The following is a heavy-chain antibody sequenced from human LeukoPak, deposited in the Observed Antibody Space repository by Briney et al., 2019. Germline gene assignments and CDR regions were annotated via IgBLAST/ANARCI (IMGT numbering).Heavy chain of an antibody. J-gene: IGHJ4*02. Sequence: SETLSLTCSVPGDSITTYYWSWIRQPPGKGLEYIGYIYHSGITNYNPSLKSRVTISVDTSKNQFSLKLSSVTAADTAVYYCARGLAYCGGDCYSYYDYWGQGTLVTVSS. D-gene: IGHD2-21*02. CDR3: ARGLAYCGGDCYSYYDY. CDR1: GDSITTYY. V-gene: IGHV4-59*12. CDR2: IYHSGIT.